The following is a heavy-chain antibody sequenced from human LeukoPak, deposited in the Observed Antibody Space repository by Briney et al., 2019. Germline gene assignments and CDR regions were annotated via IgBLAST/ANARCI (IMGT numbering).Heavy chain of an antibody. J-gene: IGHJ3*02. CDR2: IYYSGST. CDR3: ARDGAVVTAILTIYAFDI. CDR1: GGSISSSSYY. V-gene: IGHV4-39*07. Sequence: SETLSLTCTVSGGSISSSSYYWGWLRQPPGKGLEWFGSIYYSGSTYYNPSLKSRVTISVDTSKNQFSLKLSSVTAADTAVYYCARDGAVVTAILTIYAFDIWGQGTMVTVSS. D-gene: IGHD2-21*02.